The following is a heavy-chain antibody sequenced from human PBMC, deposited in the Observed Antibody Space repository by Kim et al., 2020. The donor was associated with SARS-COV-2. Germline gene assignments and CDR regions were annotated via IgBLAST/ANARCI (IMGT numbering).Heavy chain of an antibody. CDR1: GFPFSNFA. D-gene: IGHD4-17*01. V-gene: IGHV3-23*01. Sequence: GGSLRLSCAASGFPFSNFALSWVRQAPGKGLEWVSTVTGGALSTTKSAVSVKGRFTISRDISKNTLYLQMNSLRADDTAVYYCARGSNGGYDSWGQGTLVTVSS. CDR3: ARGSNGGYDS. J-gene: IGHJ5*01. CDR2: VTGGALSTT.